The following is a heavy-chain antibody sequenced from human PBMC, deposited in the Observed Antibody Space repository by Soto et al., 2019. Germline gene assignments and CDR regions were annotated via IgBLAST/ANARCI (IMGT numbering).Heavy chain of an antibody. D-gene: IGHD3-16*01. CDR2: IKKDGSQI. CDR3: ARDIAQRSYSWYDAFDS. V-gene: IGHV3-7*04. Sequence: EVQLVESGGGVVQPGGSLRLSCAASGFSLENYWMTWVRQAPGRGLEWVANIKKDGSQIHYADSVQGRFTISRDNAKNSLYLQMDSLSAEDTAVYYCARDIAQRSYSWYDAFDSWGQGQMVPVSS. J-gene: IGHJ3*02. CDR1: GFSLENYW.